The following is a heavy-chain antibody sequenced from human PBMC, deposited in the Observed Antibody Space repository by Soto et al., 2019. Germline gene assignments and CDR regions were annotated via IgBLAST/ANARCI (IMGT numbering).Heavy chain of an antibody. CDR1: GGTFSSYT. D-gene: IGHD1-26*01. CDR3: ARASGSSPHFDY. Sequence: SVKVSCKASGGTFSSYTISWVRQAPGQGLEWMGRIIPILGIANYAQKFQGRVTITADKSTSTAYMELSSLRSEDTAVYYCARASGSSPHFDYWGQGTLVTVSS. J-gene: IGHJ4*02. CDR2: IIPILGIA. V-gene: IGHV1-69*02.